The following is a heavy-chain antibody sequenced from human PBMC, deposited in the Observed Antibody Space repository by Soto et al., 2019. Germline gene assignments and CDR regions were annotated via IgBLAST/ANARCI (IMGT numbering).Heavy chain of an antibody. CDR3: AREGSGYDFGRFIDY. V-gene: IGHV4-59*01. J-gene: IGHJ4*02. CDR1: GGSISSYY. CDR2: IYYSGST. Sequence: SETLSLTCTVCGGSISSYYWSWIRQPPGKGLEWIGYIYYSGSTNYNPSLKSRVTISVDTSKNQFSLKLSSVTAADTAVYYCAREGSGYDFGRFIDYWGQGTLVTVSS. D-gene: IGHD5-12*01.